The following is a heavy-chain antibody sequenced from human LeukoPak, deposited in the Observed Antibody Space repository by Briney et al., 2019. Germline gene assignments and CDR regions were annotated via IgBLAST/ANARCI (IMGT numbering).Heavy chain of an antibody. J-gene: IGHJ6*03. CDR1: GYTFTSYG. V-gene: IGHV1-18*01. CDR3: AQTMYSSSSSYYYYMDV. D-gene: IGHD6-6*01. CDR2: ISAYNGNT. Sequence: GASVKVSCKASGYTFTSYGISWVRQAPGQGLEWMGWISAYNGNTNYAQKLQGRVTITADKSTSTAYMELSSLRSEDTAVYYCAQTMYSSSSSYYYYMDVWGKGTTVTVSS.